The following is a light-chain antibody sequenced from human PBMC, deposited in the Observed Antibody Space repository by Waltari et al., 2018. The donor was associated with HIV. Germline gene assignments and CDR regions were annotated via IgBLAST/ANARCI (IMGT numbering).Light chain of an antibody. V-gene: IGKV1-39*01. J-gene: IGKJ3*01. CDR2: SAS. CDR1: RPLSGS. Sequence: DIQVTQSPSSLSASVGDRVMITCRTSRPLSGSLNWYQHTRGKAPKLLIYSASKLPGGVSSRFSGSGSGADYTLTINDLQPEDFVIYYCQQTYSSPFNFGPGTKLDF. CDR3: QQTYSSPFN.